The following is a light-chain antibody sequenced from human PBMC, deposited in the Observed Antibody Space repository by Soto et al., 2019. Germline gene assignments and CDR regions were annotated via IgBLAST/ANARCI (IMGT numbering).Light chain of an antibody. CDR3: QHRTN. CDR1: QSVRGE. V-gene: IGKV3-11*01. Sequence: EIVLTQSPATLSLSPGERATLSCRASQSVRGELAWYHQKPGQAPRLLIYAASNRATGIPARFSGSGSGTDFTLTISSLEPEDFAVYYCQHRTNFGPGTKVEIK. CDR2: AAS. J-gene: IGKJ3*01.